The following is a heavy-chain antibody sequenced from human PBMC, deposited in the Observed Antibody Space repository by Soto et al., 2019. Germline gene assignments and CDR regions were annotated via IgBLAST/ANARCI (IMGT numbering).Heavy chain of an antibody. V-gene: IGHV4-61*01. CDR2: LYNSGST. CDR3: AKLQPPGWIDA. J-gene: IGHJ5*01. D-gene: IGHD4-4*01. Sequence: QVRLQESGPGLVKPSETLSLTCSVSGDSVTRANAYWIWLRQAPGKGLEWIGYLYNSGSTNYIPSLRRRVSLSRDTSKNLFSVNLTSVTTADSAIYYCAKLQPPGWIDAWGHGTLVAVS. CDR1: GDSVTRANAY.